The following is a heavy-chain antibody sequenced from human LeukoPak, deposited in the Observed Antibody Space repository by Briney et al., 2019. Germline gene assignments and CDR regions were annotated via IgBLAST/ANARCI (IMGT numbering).Heavy chain of an antibody. Sequence: SETLSLTCTVSGGSISSSSYYWGWIRQPPGKGLEWIGSIYYSGSTYYNPSLKSRVTISVDTSKNQFSLKLSSVTAADTAVYYCARLSTQLRFLEWLLSIDYWGQGTLVTVSS. CDR1: GGSISSSSYY. CDR3: ARLSTQLRFLEWLLSIDY. V-gene: IGHV4-39*01. D-gene: IGHD3-3*01. CDR2: IYYSGST. J-gene: IGHJ4*02.